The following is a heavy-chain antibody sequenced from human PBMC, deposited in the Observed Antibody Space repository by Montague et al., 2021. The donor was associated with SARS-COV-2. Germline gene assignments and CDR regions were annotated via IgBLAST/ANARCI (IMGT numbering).Heavy chain of an antibody. J-gene: IGHJ4*02. CDR3: AKKTIAVPGSPHFDS. CDR1: GFTFSSYG. V-gene: IGHV3-23*01. CDR2: ISGGGDMT. Sequence: SLRLSCAAFGFTFSSYGMFWVRQTPGKGLEWVSAISGGGDMTYYADSVKGRFTISRDNSKNTLYLQMNTLRAEDTAVYFCAKKTIAVPGSPHFDSWGQGTLVTVSS. D-gene: IGHD6-19*01.